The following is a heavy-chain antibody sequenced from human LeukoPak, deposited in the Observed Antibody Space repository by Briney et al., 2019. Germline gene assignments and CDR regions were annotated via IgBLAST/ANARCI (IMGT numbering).Heavy chain of an antibody. CDR1: GFTFSNYW. V-gene: IGHV3-74*01. D-gene: IGHD7-27*01. CDR2: VNSDGSST. Sequence: GGSLRLSCAASGFTFSNYWMHWVRQAPGKGLVWVSRVNSDGSSTAYADSVKGRFTISRDNAKNTLYLQMNSLSPEDTAVYYCAKDYNWGWDYWGQGSLVIVSS. CDR3: AKDYNWGWDY. J-gene: IGHJ4*02.